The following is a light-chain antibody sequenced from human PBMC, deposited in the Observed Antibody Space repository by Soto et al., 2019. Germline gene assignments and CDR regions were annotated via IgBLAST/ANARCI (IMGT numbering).Light chain of an antibody. CDR1: SSNIGSNI. J-gene: IGLJ3*02. V-gene: IGLV1-44*01. CDR3: ETWDDSLTGVV. Sequence: QSVLTQPPSASGTPGQRVTISCSGSSSNIGSNIVNWYQQLPGTAPKLLIYSRNQRPSGVPDRFCASKSGTSASLAISGLQSEDEADYYCETWDDSLTGVVFGGGTKLTVL. CDR2: SRN.